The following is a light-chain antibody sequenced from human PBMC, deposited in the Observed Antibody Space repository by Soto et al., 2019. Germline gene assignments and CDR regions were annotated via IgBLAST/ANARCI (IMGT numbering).Light chain of an antibody. CDR2: DAS. CDR3: QQYGSSPTT. Sequence: EVVLTQSPGTLSLSPGERATLSCRASQSVRSMYLAWYQQKPGQAPRLLIYDASSRATDIPDRFSGSGSGTDFTLTISRLEPEDFAIYYCQQYGSSPTTFGQGTKVEIK. CDR1: QSVRSMY. V-gene: IGKV3-20*01. J-gene: IGKJ1*01.